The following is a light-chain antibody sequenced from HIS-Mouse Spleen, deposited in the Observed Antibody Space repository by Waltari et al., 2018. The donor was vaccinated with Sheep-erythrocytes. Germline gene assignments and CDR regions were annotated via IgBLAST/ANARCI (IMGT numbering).Light chain of an antibody. CDR3: CSYAGSYNHV. Sequence: QSALTQPRSVSGSPGQSVTISCTGTSSDVGGYNYVSWYQQHPGKAPKLMMYDVSKRPSGVPDRLSVSKAGNTSSLTLSGLQAEDEADYYCCSYAGSYNHVFATGTKVTVL. CDR2: DVS. V-gene: IGLV2-11*01. CDR1: SSDVGGYNY. J-gene: IGLJ1*01.